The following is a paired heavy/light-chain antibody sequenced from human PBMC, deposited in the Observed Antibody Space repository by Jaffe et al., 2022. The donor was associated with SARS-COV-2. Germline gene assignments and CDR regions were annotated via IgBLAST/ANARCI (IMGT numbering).Light chain of an antibody. Sequence: QSVLTQPPSVSGAPGQRVTISCTGSNSNIGAGYDVHWYQHLPGTAPKLLIYANNNRPSGVPDRFSGSKSGTSASLAITGLQAEDEADYYCQSYDSSMSAYLAFGGGTQLTVL. CDR1: NSNIGAGYD. V-gene: IGLV1-40*01. CDR3: QSYDSSMSAYLA. CDR2: ANN. J-gene: IGLJ3*02.
Heavy chain of an antibody. CDR2: TGTSGDTT. V-gene: IGHV3-23*01. D-gene: IGHD2-15*01. CDR1: GFTFTNYA. CDR3: AALVVVLGAGGW. J-gene: IGHJ4*02. Sequence: EVQLLESGGGLVQPGKSLRLSCAASGFTFTNYAMSWVRQAPGKRLEWVSSTGTSGDTTYYADSVKGRFTISRDNSKNTLYLQMNSLRGEDTALYYCAALVVVLGAGGWWGQGTLVTVSS.